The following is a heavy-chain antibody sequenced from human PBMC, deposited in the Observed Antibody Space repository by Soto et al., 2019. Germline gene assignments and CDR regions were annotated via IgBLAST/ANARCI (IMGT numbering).Heavy chain of an antibody. Sequence: QVQLVQSGAEVKKPGASVKVSCKASGYTFTRYAIHWVRQAPGQGLEWMGWINTGSGSSRYSQNFQGRVTITRDTSASTAYMELSSLIFEDTGHYYCSRERAVSANFFDYWGQGTPVTLS. CDR2: INTGSGSS. J-gene: IGHJ4*02. CDR1: GYTFTRYA. D-gene: IGHD2-21*02. V-gene: IGHV1-3*04. CDR3: SRERAVSANFFDY.